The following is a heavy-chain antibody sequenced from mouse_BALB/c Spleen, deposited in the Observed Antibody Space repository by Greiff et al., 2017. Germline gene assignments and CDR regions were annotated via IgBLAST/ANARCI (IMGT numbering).Heavy chain of an antibody. D-gene: IGHD2-14*01. CDR1: GFTFSSFG. CDR3: ARRAIGLSLAMDY. J-gene: IGHJ4*01. V-gene: IGHV5-17*02. CDR2: ISSGSSTI. Sequence: EVQLVESGGGLVQPGGSRKLSCAASGFTFSSFGMHWVRQAPEKGLEWVAYISSGSSTIYYADTVKGRFTISRDNPKNTLFLQMTSLRSEDTAMYYCARRAIGLSLAMDYWGQGTSVTVSS.